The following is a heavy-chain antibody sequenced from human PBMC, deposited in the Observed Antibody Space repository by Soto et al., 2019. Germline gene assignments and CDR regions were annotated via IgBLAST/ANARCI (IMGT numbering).Heavy chain of an antibody. V-gene: IGHV1-3*01. Sequence: QVQLVQSGAEVKKPGASVKVSCKASGYTFTSYAMHWVRQAPGQRLEWMGWINAGNGNTKYSQKFQGRVTITRDTSASTAYMELSSLRSEDTAVYYCARDRYYDSSGYDCWGQGTLVTVSS. CDR2: INAGNGNT. J-gene: IGHJ4*02. CDR1: GYTFTSYA. D-gene: IGHD3-22*01. CDR3: ARDRYYDSSGYDC.